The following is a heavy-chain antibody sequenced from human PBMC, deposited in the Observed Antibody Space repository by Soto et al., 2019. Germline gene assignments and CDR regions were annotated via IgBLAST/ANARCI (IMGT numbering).Heavy chain of an antibody. CDR1: GGSISSSSYY. CDR3: ARHVKYYDFWSGYGNL. V-gene: IGHV4-39*01. CDR2: IYYSGST. Sequence: SETLSLTCTVSGGSISSSSYYWGWIRQPPGKGLEWIGSIYYSGSTYYNPSLKSRVTISVDTSKNQFSLKLSSVTAADTAVYYCARHVKYYDFWSGYGNLWGQGTLVTVSS. J-gene: IGHJ5*02. D-gene: IGHD3-3*01.